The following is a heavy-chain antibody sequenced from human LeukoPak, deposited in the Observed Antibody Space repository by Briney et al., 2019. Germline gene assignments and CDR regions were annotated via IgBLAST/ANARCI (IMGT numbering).Heavy chain of an antibody. Sequence: SETLTLTCTLSGASFRSGGQYWGWIRQTPGKGLEWIGDIFYNGKTNYNPSLKSRVTISLDTSRSQFSLRLSSVTASDTGVYYCARIFDVWGRGTLVTVSS. CDR1: GASFRSGGQY. J-gene: IGHJ4*02. CDR2: IFYNGKT. CDR3: ARIFDV. V-gene: IGHV4-61*08.